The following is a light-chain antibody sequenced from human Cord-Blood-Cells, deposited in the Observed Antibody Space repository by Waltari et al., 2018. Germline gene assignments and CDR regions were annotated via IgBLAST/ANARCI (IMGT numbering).Light chain of an antibody. CDR3: NSRDSSGNHLV. CDR1: SLRSYY. Sequence: SSELTQDPAVSVALGQTVRITCQGDSLRSYYASWYQQKPGQAPVLVLYGKKNRHSGIPDRFSGSSSGNTASLTITGAQAEDEADYYCNSRDSSGNHLVFGGGTKLTVL. J-gene: IGLJ3*02. CDR2: GKK. V-gene: IGLV3-19*01.